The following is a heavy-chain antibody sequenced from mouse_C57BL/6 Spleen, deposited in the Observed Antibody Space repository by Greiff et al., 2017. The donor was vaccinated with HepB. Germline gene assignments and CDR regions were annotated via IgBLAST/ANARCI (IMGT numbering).Heavy chain of an antibody. CDR1: GYAFSSSW. J-gene: IGHJ2*01. D-gene: IGHD2-4*01. CDR2: IYPGDGDT. V-gene: IGHV1-82*01. CDR3: ARHDYDFDY. Sequence: QVQLQQSGPELVKPGASVKISCKASGYAFSSSWMNWVKQRPGKGLEWIGRIYPGDGDTNYNGKFKGKATLTADKSSSTAYMQLSSLTSEDSAVYFCARHDYDFDYWGQGTTLTVSS.